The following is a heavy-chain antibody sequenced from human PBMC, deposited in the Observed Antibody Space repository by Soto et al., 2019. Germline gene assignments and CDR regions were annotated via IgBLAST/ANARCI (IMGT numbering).Heavy chain of an antibody. CDR1: GYTFTSYA. CDR2: INAGNGNT. CDR3: ATTPGYCSGGSCYSRAFDI. D-gene: IGHD2-15*01. V-gene: IGHV1-3*01. J-gene: IGHJ3*02. Sequence: ASVKVSCKASGYTFTSYAMHWVRQAPGQRLEWMGWINAGNGNTKYSQKFQGRVTITRDTSASTAYMELSSLRSEDTAVYYCATTPGYCSGGSCYSRAFDIWGQGTMVTVSS.